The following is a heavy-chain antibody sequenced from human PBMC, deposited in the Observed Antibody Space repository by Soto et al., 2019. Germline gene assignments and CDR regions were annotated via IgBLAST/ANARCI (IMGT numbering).Heavy chain of an antibody. CDR2: VNPNTGLT. CDR1: GYTFTALD. Sequence: GXSGQVSCKASGYTFTALDMNWVRQAPGQGLEWMGWVNPNTGLTKYAQKFQGRVIMTRDTSINTAYMELSGLTSDDTAVYYCTTLRLDPWGQGTLVTVSS. J-gene: IGHJ5*02. V-gene: IGHV1-2*02. D-gene: IGHD3-9*01. CDR3: TTLRLDP.